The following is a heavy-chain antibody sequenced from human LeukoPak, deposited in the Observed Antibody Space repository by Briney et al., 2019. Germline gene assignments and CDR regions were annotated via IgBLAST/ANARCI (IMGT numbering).Heavy chain of an antibody. CDR3: ARGFCGGSCLDY. J-gene: IGHJ4*02. V-gene: IGHV3-74*01. CDR1: GFTFSSYW. D-gene: IGHD2-15*01. Sequence: PGGSLRLSCAASGFTFSSYWMHWVRQAPGKGLVWVSRINSDGSSTSYADSVKGRFTISRDNAKNTLYLQMNSLRAEDTAVYYCARGFCGGSCLDYWGQGTLVTVSP. CDR2: INSDGSST.